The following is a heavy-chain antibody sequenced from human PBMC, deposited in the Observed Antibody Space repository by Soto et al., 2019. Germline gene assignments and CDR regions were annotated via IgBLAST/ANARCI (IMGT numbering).Heavy chain of an antibody. CDR3: ARNVVVVAATYYYYGMDV. CDR1: GYTFSGNY. V-gene: IGHV1-2*02. CDR2: INPNSGGT. J-gene: IGHJ6*02. Sequence: ASVKVSCKAAGYTFSGNYMHWVRQAPGQGLEWMGWINPNSGGTNYAQKFKGRVNMTRDTSISTAYMELSRLRSDDTAVYYCARNVVVVAATYYYYGMDVWGEGTTVIVSS. D-gene: IGHD2-15*01.